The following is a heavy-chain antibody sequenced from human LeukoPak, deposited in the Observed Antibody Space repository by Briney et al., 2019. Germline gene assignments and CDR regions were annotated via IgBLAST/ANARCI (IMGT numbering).Heavy chain of an antibody. CDR1: GYTFTSYD. V-gene: IGHV1-8*01. J-gene: IGHJ4*02. CDR3: ARASGVVVYAHPLGY. D-gene: IGHD2-8*02. Sequence: ASVKVSCKASGYTFTSYDINWVRQATGQGLEWMGWMNPNSGNTGYAQKLQGRVTMTTDTSTSTAYMELRSLRSDDTAVYYCARASGVVVYAHPLGYWGQGTLVTVSS. CDR2: MNPNSGNT.